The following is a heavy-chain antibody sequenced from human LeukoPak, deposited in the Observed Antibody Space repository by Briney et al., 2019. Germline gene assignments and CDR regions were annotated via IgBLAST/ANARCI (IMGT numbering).Heavy chain of an antibody. CDR1: GFTFSSYS. Sequence: GSLRLSCTASGFTFSSYSMNWVRQPPGKGLEWIGEINHSGSTNYNPSLKSRVTISVDTSKNQFSLKLSSVTAADTAVYYCARQIRWLRYWFDPWGQGTLVTVSS. CDR3: ARQIRWLRYWFDP. V-gene: IGHV4-34*01. CDR2: INHSGST. D-gene: IGHD5-12*01. J-gene: IGHJ5*02.